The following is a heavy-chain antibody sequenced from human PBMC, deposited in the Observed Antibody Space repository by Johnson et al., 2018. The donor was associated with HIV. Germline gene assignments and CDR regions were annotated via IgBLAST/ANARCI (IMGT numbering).Heavy chain of an antibody. CDR2: ISRGGSSASVI. Sequence: QVQLVESGGGLVKPGGSLRLSCAASGFSFSDYFVSWIRQAPGKGLEWVSYISRGGSSASVIYYADSVKGRFTISRENAKNSVYLQMNSLRSDETAVYYCASDYGDYDHAFDIWGQGTMVTVSS. CDR3: ASDYGDYDHAFDI. D-gene: IGHD4-17*01. V-gene: IGHV3-11*04. CDR1: GFSFSDYF. J-gene: IGHJ3*02.